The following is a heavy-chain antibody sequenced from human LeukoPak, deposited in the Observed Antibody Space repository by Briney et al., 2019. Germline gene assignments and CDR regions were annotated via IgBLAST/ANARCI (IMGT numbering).Heavy chain of an antibody. CDR3: ATTGLLGDIP. J-gene: IGHJ5*02. Sequence: GGSLRLSCAASGFTFSSYGMHWVRQAPGKGLEWVAVISLDGSDEYYADSVKGRFTISRDNSKNALYLQMNSLRAEDTAVYYCATTGLLGDIPWGQGTLVTVSS. CDR2: ISLDGSDE. D-gene: IGHD2-21*01. CDR1: GFTFSSYG. V-gene: IGHV3-30*03.